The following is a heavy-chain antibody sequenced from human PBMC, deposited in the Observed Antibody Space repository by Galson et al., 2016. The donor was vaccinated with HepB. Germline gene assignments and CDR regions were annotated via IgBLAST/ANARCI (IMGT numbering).Heavy chain of an antibody. Sequence: LSLTCTVSGDSLRSFYWSWIRQPPGKGLEWIAYIYKTGSTSYNPSLKSRVTISVDTSKNQFSLKLSSVTAADTAVYYCATHWLARGSWYFDLWGRGTLVTVSS. D-gene: IGHD3-10*01. V-gene: IGHV4-59*01. CDR1: GDSLRSFY. CDR2: IYKTGST. CDR3: ATHWLARGSWYFDL. J-gene: IGHJ2*01.